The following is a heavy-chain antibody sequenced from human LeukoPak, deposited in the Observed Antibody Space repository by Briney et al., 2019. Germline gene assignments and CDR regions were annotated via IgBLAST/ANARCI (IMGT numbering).Heavy chain of an antibody. CDR2: IYHSGST. V-gene: IGHV4-30-2*01. Sequence: SETLSLTCTVSGGSISSGGYYWSWIRQPPGKGLEGIGYIYHSGSTYYNPSLKSRVTISVDRSKNQSSLKLSSVTAADTAVYYCAKDYGDYRGHWFDPWGQGTLVTVSS. J-gene: IGHJ5*02. CDR1: GGSISSGGYY. D-gene: IGHD4-17*01. CDR3: AKDYGDYRGHWFDP.